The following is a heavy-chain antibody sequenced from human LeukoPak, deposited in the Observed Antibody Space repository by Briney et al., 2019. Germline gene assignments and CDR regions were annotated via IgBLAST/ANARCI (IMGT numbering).Heavy chain of an antibody. V-gene: IGHV3-30*02. J-gene: IGHJ3*02. Sequence: PGGSLRLSCAASGFTFSSYGMHWVRQAPGKGLEWVAFIRYDGSNKYYADSVKGRFTISRDNFKNTLYLQMNSLKASDTAMYYCARHSFRCSSTSCPGAFDIWGQGTMVTVSS. CDR1: GFTFSSYG. D-gene: IGHD2-2*01. CDR2: IRYDGSNK. CDR3: ARHSFRCSSTSCPGAFDI.